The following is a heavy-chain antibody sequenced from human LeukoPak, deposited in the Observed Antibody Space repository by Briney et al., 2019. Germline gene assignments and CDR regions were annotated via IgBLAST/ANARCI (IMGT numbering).Heavy chain of an antibody. D-gene: IGHD3-10*01. Sequence: SETLSLTCAVYGGSFSGYYWSWIRQPPGKGLEWIGEINHSGSTNYNPSLKSRVTISVDTSKNQFSLKLSSVTAADTAVYYCARRWFGRGPDYWGQGTLVTVSS. CDR2: INHSGST. J-gene: IGHJ4*02. V-gene: IGHV4-34*01. CDR1: GGSFSGYY. CDR3: ARRWFGRGPDY.